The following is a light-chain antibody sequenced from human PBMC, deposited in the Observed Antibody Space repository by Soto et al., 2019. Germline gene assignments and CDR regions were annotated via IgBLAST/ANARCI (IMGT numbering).Light chain of an antibody. V-gene: IGKV2-30*02. J-gene: IGKJ2*01. CDR2: KVS. CDR3: MQSTHWPPGT. CDR1: QGLVHSDGGIS. Sequence: DVVMTQSPLSLPVTLGQSASISCRSSQGLVHSDGGISVSWFQQRPGQPPRRLIYKVSYRDSGVPDRVSGSGSGADFTLKINRVEAEDVGMYYCMQSTHWPPGTFGQGTKLEIK.